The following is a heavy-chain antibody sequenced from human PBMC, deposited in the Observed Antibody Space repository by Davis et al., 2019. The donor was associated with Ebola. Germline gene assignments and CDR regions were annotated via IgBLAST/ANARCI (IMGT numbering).Heavy chain of an antibody. D-gene: IGHD6-19*01. Sequence: GGSLRLSCAASGFTFSSYGMHWVRQAPGKGLEWVSVIYSGGSTYYADSVKGRFTISRDNSKNTLYLQMNSLRAEDTAVYYCARDPQWLVGGAGDYWGQGTLVTVSS. CDR3: ARDPQWLVGGAGDY. J-gene: IGHJ4*02. CDR2: IYSGGST. V-gene: IGHV3-NL1*01. CDR1: GFTFSSYG.